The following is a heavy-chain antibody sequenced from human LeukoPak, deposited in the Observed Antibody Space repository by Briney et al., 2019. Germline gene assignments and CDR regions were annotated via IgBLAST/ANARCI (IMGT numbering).Heavy chain of an antibody. V-gene: IGHV3-23*01. CDR3: AKDGTGCGGDCYSDY. J-gene: IGHJ4*02. Sequence: GGSLRLSCAASGFTFSTASLHWVRQAPGRGLEWVSAFDTGFGTYYPDSLKGRFTISRDNSKNTLFLQMNSLRAEDTAVYYCAKDGTGCGGDCYSDYWGQGTLVTVSS. D-gene: IGHD2-21*02. CDR1: GFTFSTAS. CDR2: FDTGFGT.